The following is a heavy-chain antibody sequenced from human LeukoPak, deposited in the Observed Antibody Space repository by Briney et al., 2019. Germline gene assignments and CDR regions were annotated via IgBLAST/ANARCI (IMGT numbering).Heavy chain of an antibody. CDR2: IREDGSEK. CDR3: AREAYGDSVAYFDY. D-gene: IGHD4-17*01. J-gene: IGHJ4*02. CDR1: GFTFSSYW. Sequence: PGGSLRLSCAASGFTFSSYWMNWVRQAPGKGLEWVANIREDGSEKYYVDSVKGRFTISRDNAKNSLYLQMNSLRADDTAVYFCAREAYGDSVAYFDYWGLGALVTVSS. V-gene: IGHV3-7*01.